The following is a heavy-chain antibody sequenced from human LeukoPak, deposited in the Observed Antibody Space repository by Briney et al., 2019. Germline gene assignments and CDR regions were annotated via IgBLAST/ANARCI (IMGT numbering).Heavy chain of an antibody. CDR3: AKSSLGDGKAYFDN. J-gene: IGHJ4*02. D-gene: IGHD5-24*01. V-gene: IGHV3-23*01. Sequence: PGGSLRLSCAASGFTFSTYVMNWVRQAPGKGLEWVSTISGSVGRTYYADSVKGRFTISRDNSKDTLYLQMNTLRAEDTAVHYCAKSSLGDGKAYFDNWGQGTLVTVSS. CDR2: ISGSVGRT. CDR1: GFTFSTYV.